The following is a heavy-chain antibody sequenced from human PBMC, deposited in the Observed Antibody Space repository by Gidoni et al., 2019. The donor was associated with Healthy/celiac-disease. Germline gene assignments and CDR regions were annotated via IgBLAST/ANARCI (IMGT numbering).Heavy chain of an antibody. J-gene: IGHJ6*02. CDR1: GFTFSSYA. CDR3: AKDLVGYSGYDPYYYYYGMDV. D-gene: IGHD5-12*01. V-gene: IGHV3-23*01. Sequence: EVQLLESGGGLVQPGGSLRLSCAASGFTFSSYAMSWVRQAPGKGLEWVSAISGSGGSTYYADSVKGRFTISRDNSKNTLYLQMNSLRAEDTAVYYCAKDLVGYSGYDPYYYYYGMDVWGQGTTVTVSS. CDR2: ISGSGGST.